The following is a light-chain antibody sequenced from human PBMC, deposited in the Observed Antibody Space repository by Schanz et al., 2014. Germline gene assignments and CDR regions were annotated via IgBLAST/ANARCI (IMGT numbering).Light chain of an antibody. V-gene: IGLV2-14*01. CDR1: SSDIGGYKY. J-gene: IGLJ3*02. CDR2: DVS. Sequence: QSALTQPRSVSGSPGQSVTISCTGTSSDIGGYKYVSWYQQHPGKAPKLMIYDVSDRPSGVSIRFSGSKSANTASLTISGLQAEDEADYYCSSYTSSTTRVFGGGTKLTVL. CDR3: SSYTSSTTRV.